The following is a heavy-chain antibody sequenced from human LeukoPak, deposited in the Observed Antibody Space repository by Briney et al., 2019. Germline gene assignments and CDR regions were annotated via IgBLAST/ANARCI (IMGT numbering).Heavy chain of an antibody. CDR1: GFTFDDYG. CDR2: INWSGGST. J-gene: IGHJ4*02. D-gene: IGHD6-13*01. V-gene: IGHV3-20*04. CDR3: AKDRDSSSWTFDY. Sequence: GGSLRLSCAASGFTFDDYGMSWVRQAPGKGLEWVSGINWSGGSTGYADSVKGRFTISRDNAKNSLYLQMNSLRAEDTAVYYCAKDRDSSSWTFDYWGQGTLVTVSS.